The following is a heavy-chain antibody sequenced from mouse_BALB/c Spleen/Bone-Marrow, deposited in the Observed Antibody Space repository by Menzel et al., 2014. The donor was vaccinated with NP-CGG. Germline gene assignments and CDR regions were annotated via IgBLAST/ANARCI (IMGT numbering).Heavy chain of an antibody. J-gene: IGHJ3*01. CDR3: ASNWD. Sequence: VQLVESGAELARPGASVKLSCKASGYTFTDYYVNWVKQRTGQGLERIGEIYPGSGKTYHNEKFKGKATLTADKSSSTAYMQLSSLTSEDSAVYFCASNWDWGQATLVTVSA. CDR1: GYTFTDYY. D-gene: IGHD4-1*01. CDR2: IYPGSGKT. V-gene: IGHV1-77*01.